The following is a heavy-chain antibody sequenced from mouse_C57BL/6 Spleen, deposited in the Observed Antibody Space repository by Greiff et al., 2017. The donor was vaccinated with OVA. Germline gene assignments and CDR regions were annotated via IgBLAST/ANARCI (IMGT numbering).Heavy chain of an antibody. V-gene: IGHV1-82*01. Sequence: VQGVESGPELVKPGASVKISCKASGYAFSSSWMNWVKQRPGKGLEWIGRIYPGDGDTNYNGKFKGKATLTADKSSSTAYMQLSSLTSEDSAVYFCARTAYDYDDYWGQGTTLTVSS. D-gene: IGHD2-4*01. CDR3: ARTAYDYDDY. CDR1: GYAFSSSW. CDR2: IYPGDGDT. J-gene: IGHJ2*01.